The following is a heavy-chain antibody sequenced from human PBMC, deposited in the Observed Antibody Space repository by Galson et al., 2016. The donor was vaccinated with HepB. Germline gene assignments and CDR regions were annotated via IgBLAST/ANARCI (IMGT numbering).Heavy chain of an antibody. D-gene: IGHD6-19*01. J-gene: IGHJ4*02. CDR2: VDCPTLKT. CDR1: GCTFRNYA. CDR3: TTWLSHHFDY. V-gene: IGHV3-23*01. Sequence: SLRLSCAASGCTFRNYALSWARRAPGQGLDWTSHVDCPTLKTHYAHSARGRFSIYRDNSRDTLYLQMDSLTAEDSAIYYCTTWLSHHFDYWGQGTRVTASS.